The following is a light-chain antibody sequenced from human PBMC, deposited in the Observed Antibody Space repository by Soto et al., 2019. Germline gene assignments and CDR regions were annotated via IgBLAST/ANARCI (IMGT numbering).Light chain of an antibody. V-gene: IGLV2-8*01. CDR3: SSYAGSSNYV. CDR2: EVS. Sequence: QSALTQPPSASGSPGQSVTISCTGTSSDVGGNNFVSWYQQHPGKAPKLMIYEVSKRPSGVPDRFSGSKSGNTASLTVSGHQAEYEADYYCSSYAGSSNYVFGTGTKVTVL. J-gene: IGLJ1*01. CDR1: SSDVGGNNF.